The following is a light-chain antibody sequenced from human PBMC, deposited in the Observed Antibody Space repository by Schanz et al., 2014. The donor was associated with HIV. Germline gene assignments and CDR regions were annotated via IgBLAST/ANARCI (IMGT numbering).Light chain of an antibody. CDR2: QAS. CDR1: QSISDW. J-gene: IGKJ1*01. Sequence: DIHMTQSPSTLSASVGDRVTITCRASQSISDWLAWYQQKPGKAPNLLIYQASTLKTGVPSRFSGSGSGTEFTLTISSLRPDDFGTYFCHQYDSSSWTFGQGTKVEIK. CDR3: HQYDSSSWT. V-gene: IGKV1-5*03.